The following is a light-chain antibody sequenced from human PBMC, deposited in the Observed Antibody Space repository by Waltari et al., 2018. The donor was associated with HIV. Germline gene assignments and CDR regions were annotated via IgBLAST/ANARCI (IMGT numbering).Light chain of an antibody. CDR3: QAWTRPGSI. V-gene: IGLV3-1*01. CDR2: QNN. J-gene: IGLJ2*01. CDR1: DLGHKH. Sequence: QPPSVSVSAGQTVTITCAGDDLGHKHVYWYQQRPGQSPVLVMSQNNTRPSGIPVRFSGSKSGNTATLTIRGTQTLDEATYYCQAWTRPGSIFGGGTILTVL.